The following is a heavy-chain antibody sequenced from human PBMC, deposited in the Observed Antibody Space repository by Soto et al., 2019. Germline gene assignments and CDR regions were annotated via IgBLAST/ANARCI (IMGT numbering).Heavy chain of an antibody. CDR2: VSYDGSNK. CDR3: AKDRGRYCSGARCYLFDS. CDR1: GVTFNTYA. V-gene: IGHV3-30*04. D-gene: IGHD2-15*01. J-gene: IGHJ4*02. Sequence: QVQLVQSGGGVVQPGRSLTLSCAASGVTFNTYAMHWVRQAPGKGLEWVAIVSYDGSNKYYADSVKGRFTISRDNSKSTLNLQMNSVRAEDTAVYYCAKDRGRYCSGARCYLFDSWGPGTLVTVSS.